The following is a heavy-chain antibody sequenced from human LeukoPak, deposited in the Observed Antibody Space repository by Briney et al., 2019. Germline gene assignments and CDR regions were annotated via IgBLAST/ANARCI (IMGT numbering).Heavy chain of an antibody. CDR3: ARDPNPDYYGSGSYYGYMDV. J-gene: IGHJ6*03. CDR1: GFTFSNYA. CDR2: ISFDGTKS. V-gene: IGHV3-30*04. D-gene: IGHD3-10*01. Sequence: GGSLRLSCAASGFTFSNYAIHWVRQAPGKGLEWVAVISFDGTKSYYADSVKGRFTISRDNSKYTLFLQMNSLRAEDTAVYYCARDPNPDYYGSGSYYGYMDVWGKGTTVTVSS.